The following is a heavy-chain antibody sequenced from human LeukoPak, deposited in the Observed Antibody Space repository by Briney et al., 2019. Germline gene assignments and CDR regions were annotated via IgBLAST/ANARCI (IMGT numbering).Heavy chain of an antibody. CDR3: ARDRYSYGYNYYYYGMDV. J-gene: IGHJ6*02. D-gene: IGHD5-18*01. CDR2: ISYDGSNK. Sequence: GGSLRLSCAASGFTFSSYGMHWVRQAPGKGLEWVAVISYDGSNKYYADSVKGRLTISRDNSKNTLYLQMNSLRAEDTAVYYCARDRYSYGYNYYYYGMDVWGQGTTVTVSS. CDR1: GFTFSSYG. V-gene: IGHV3-30*03.